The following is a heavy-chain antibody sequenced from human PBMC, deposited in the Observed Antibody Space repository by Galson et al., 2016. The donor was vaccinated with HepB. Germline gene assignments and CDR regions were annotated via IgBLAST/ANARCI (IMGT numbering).Heavy chain of an antibody. V-gene: IGHV4-30-2*01. J-gene: IGHJ4*02. D-gene: IGHD5-12*01. CDR1: GDSISSGAYS. Sequence: TLSLTCAVSGDSISSGAYSWSWIRQPPGKGLEWIGYIYHSGTTYYSPSLESRVTILVDKSKNQFSLRLRSVTAADTAVYYCARGIGGYDFNSGYFDYWGQGTLVIVSP. CDR2: IYHSGTT. CDR3: ARGIGGYDFNSGYFDY.